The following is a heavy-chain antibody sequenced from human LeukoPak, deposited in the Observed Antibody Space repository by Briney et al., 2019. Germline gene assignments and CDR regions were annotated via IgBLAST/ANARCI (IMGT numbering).Heavy chain of an antibody. CDR2: IKGDGNEK. Sequence: GGSLRLSCAASGFSFSRYCMNWVRQTPGKGLGWVANIKGDGNEKNYVDSVKGRFSISRDNARNSLYLQMDSLRAEDTAVYYCAKEGAYPIITYDSWGQGALVTVSS. V-gene: IGHV3-7*01. J-gene: IGHJ5*01. CDR1: GFSFSRYC. D-gene: IGHD3-10*01. CDR3: AKEGAYPIITYDS.